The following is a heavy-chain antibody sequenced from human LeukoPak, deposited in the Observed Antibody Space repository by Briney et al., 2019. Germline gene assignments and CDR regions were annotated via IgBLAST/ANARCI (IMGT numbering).Heavy chain of an antibody. CDR1: GGSISSSTYY. D-gene: IGHD3-22*01. J-gene: IGHJ4*02. V-gene: IGHV4-30-4*08. CDR2: IYYSGST. Sequence: PSETLSLTCTVSGGSISSSTYYWGWIRQPPGKGLEWIGYIYYSGSTYYNPSLKSRVTISVDTSKNQFSLKLSSVTAADTAVYYCARAHALYDSSGYPDYWGQGTLVTVSS. CDR3: ARAHALYDSSGYPDY.